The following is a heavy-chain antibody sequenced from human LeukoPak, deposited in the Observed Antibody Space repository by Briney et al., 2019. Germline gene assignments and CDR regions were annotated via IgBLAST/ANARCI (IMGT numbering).Heavy chain of an antibody. V-gene: IGHV3-23*01. J-gene: IGHJ3*02. CDR2: ISGSGGST. CDR1: GFTFSSYA. CDR3: AKSGDMVRGVIRAFDI. D-gene: IGHD3-10*01. Sequence: GGSLRLSCAASGFTFSSYAMRWVRQAPGKGLEWVSAISGSGGSTYYADSVKGRFTISRDNSKNTLYLQVNSLRAEDTTVYYCAKSGDMVRGVIRAFDIWGQGTMVTVSS.